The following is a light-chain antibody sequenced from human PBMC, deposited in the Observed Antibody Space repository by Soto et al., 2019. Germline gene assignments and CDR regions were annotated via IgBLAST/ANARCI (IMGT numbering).Light chain of an antibody. J-gene: IGLJ1*01. Sequence: QSVLTQPASVSGSPGQSITISCTGTSSDVGDFNYVSWYQQHPGKAPKLMIYDVGNRPSGVSIRFSGYKSGSTASLTISGLQAEDEADYYCSSFSSSTTRVFGTGTKLTVL. CDR1: SSDVGDFNY. V-gene: IGLV2-14*01. CDR3: SSFSSSTTRV. CDR2: DVG.